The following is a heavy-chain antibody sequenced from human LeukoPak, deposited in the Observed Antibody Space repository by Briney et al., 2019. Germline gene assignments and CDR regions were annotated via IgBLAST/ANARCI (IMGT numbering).Heavy chain of an antibody. J-gene: IGHJ4*02. CDR1: RFTFSSYA. V-gene: IGHV3-23*01. Sequence: GGSLRLSCAASRFTFSSYAMSWVRQAPGKGLEWVSGISGSGGSTYYADSVKGRFTISRDNSKNTLYLQMNSLRAEDTAVYYCAGSGSYPEDYWGQGTLVTVSS. CDR2: ISGSGGST. CDR3: AGSGSYPEDY. D-gene: IGHD1-26*01.